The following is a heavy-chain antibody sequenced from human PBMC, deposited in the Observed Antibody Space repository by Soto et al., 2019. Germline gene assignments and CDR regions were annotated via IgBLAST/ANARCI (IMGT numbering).Heavy chain of an antibody. CDR1: CRSISSISYY. J-gene: IGHJ6*02. CDR2: IFYSGST. CDR3: ARHLTYCSAGSCYSDFPHYGMDV. Sequence: SETLSLTCTFFCRSISSISYYWGWIRQPPGKGLEWIGSIFYSGSTYYNPSLKSRVTISVDTSKNQFSLKLSSVTVADTAVYYCARHLTYCSAGSCYSDFPHYGMDVWGQGTTVT. V-gene: IGHV4-39*01. D-gene: IGHD2-15*01.